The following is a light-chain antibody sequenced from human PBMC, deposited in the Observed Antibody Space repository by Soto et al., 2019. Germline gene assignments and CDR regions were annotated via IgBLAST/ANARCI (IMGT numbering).Light chain of an antibody. CDR2: AAY. Sequence: DIQMTQAPSSLSASVGDRVTITCRARQDISTYLAWYQQKPGKVPKLLISAAYTFQSGVPPRFSGSGSGTDFTLTINSLQPEDVATYYCQKYDNAPLTCGGGTKVEIK. CDR1: QDISTY. CDR3: QKYDNAPLT. V-gene: IGKV1-27*01. J-gene: IGKJ4*01.